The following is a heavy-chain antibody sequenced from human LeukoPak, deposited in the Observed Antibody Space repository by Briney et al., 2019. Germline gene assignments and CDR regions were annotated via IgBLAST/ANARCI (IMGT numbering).Heavy chain of an antibody. D-gene: IGHD2-2*01. Sequence: SETLSLTCAVYGGSFSGYYWSWIRQPPGKGLEWIGEINHSGSTNYNPSLKSRVTISVDTSKNQFSLKLSSVTAADTAVYYCARRGGYCSSTSCYGFALAARAFDYWGQGTLVTVSS. V-gene: IGHV4-34*01. J-gene: IGHJ4*02. CDR3: ARRGGYCSSTSCYGFALAARAFDY. CDR2: INHSGST. CDR1: GGSFSGYY.